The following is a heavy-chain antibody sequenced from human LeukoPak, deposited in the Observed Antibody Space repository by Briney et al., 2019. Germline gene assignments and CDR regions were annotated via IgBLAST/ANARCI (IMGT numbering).Heavy chain of an antibody. V-gene: IGHV4-59*01. D-gene: IGHD4-11*01. CDR2: IYYSGST. Sequence: SETLSLTCTVSGGSISSYYWSWIRQPPGKGLEWIEYIYYSGSTNYNPSLKSRVTISVDTSKNQFSLKLSSVTAADTAVYYCARDLRTYSSRMNWFDPWGQGTLVTVSS. J-gene: IGHJ5*02. CDR1: GGSISSYY. CDR3: ARDLRTYSSRMNWFDP.